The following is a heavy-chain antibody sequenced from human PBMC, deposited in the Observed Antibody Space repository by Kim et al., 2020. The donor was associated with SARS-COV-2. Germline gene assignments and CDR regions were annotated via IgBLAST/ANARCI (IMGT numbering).Heavy chain of an antibody. V-gene: IGHV4-34*01. D-gene: IGHD2-15*01. J-gene: IGHJ5*02. CDR3: ARGVARGFDP. CDR2: INHSGST. CDR1: GGSFSGYY. Sequence: SETLSLTCAVYGGSFSGYYWSWIRQPPGKGLEWIGEINHSGSTNYNPSLKSRVTISVDTSKNQFSLKLSSVTAAATAVYYCARGVARGFDPWGQGTLVT.